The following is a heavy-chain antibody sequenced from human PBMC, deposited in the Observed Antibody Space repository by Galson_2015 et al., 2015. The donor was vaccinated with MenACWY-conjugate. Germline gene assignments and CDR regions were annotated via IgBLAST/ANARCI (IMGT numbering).Heavy chain of an antibody. V-gene: IGHV3-15*01. J-gene: IGHJ3*02. CDR1: GFTFSNAW. CDR2: IKSNTDGGTT. CDR3: TTLIPSSDYYGSGATRIDI. D-gene: IGHD3-10*01. Sequence: SLRLSCAASGFTFSNAWMSWVRQAPGKGLEWVARIKSNTDGGTTDYAAPVKGRFTISRDDSKNTLYLQMNSLKTEDTAVYYCTTLIPSSDYYGSGATRIDIWGQGTMVTVSS.